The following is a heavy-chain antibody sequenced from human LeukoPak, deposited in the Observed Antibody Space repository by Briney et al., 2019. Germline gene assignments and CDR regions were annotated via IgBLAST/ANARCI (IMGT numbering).Heavy chain of an antibody. CDR3: ARGVYIAAAQYGY. CDR1: GGSISSYY. CDR2: NSGTT. D-gene: IGHD6-13*01. Sequence: PSETLSLTCTVSGGSISSYYWSWIRQPPGKGLEWIGYNSGTTNYNPSLKSRVTISVDTSKNQFSLKLSSVTAADTAVYYCARGVYIAAAQYGYWGQGTLVTVSS. V-gene: IGHV4-59*01. J-gene: IGHJ4*02.